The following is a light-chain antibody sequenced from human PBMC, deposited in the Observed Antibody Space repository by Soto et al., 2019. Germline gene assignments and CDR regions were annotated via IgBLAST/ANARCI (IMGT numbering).Light chain of an antibody. CDR2: EVC. CDR3: SSYTSINTLV. V-gene: IGLV2-14*01. CDR1: SSDVGGYKY. J-gene: IGLJ2*01. Sequence: QSALTQPASVSGSPGQSITISCTGTSSDVGGYKYVSWYQQHPGKAPKLMVYEVCNRPSGVSNRFSGSKSGNTASLSISGLQAEDEADYYCSSYTSINTLVFGGGTKLTVL.